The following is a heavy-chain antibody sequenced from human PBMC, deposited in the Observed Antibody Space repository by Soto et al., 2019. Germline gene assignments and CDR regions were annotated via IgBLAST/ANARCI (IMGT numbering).Heavy chain of an antibody. D-gene: IGHD4-17*01. Sequence: QITLKESGPTLVKPTQTLTLTCTFSGFSLSTSGVGVGWIRQPPGKALEWLALIYWDDDKGYSPSLKGRLTITKDTSKNHVFLTMTNMDPVDTATYYCAHRATTTVVKAKANGGKTQSPFDYWGQGTLVTVSS. CDR1: GFSLSTSGVG. J-gene: IGHJ4*02. V-gene: IGHV2-5*02. CDR3: AHRATTTVVKAKANGGKTQSPFDY. CDR2: IYWDDDK.